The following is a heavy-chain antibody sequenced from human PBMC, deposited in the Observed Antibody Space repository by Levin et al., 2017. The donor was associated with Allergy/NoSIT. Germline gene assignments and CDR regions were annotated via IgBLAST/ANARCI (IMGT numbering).Heavy chain of an antibody. CDR3: ARIPDYYDSRFDHYVLPWASDI. CDR2: IFSNDKK. D-gene: IGHD3-22*01. Sequence: SGPTLVKPTETLTLTCTVSGFSLSNARVGVSWIRQPPGKALEWLAHIFSNDKKSYSTSLKSRLTISKDTSKSQVVLTMTNMDPVDTATYYCARIPDYYDSRFDHYVLPWASDIWGPGTKVTVSS. V-gene: IGHV2-26*01. CDR1: GFSLSNARVG. J-gene: IGHJ3*02.